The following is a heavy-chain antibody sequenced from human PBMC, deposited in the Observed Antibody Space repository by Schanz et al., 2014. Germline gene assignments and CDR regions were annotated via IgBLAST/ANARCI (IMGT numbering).Heavy chain of an antibody. J-gene: IGHJ1*01. CDR2: ISAYSGNS. V-gene: IGHV1-18*01. CDR1: GYTLTGFG. CDR3: AGATYSSSWYGGSEYFQH. Sequence: QVQLVQSGAEVKKPGASVKVSCKASGYTLTGFGVSWVRQAPGQGREWMGWISAYSGNSKYAQKLQGRVTMTTDTSTNTAYMELRSLTSDDTAVYYCAGATYSSSWYGGSEYFQHWGQGTLVTVSS. D-gene: IGHD6-13*01.